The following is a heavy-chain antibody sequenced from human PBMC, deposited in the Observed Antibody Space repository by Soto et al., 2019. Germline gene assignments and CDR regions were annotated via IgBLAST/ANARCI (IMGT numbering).Heavy chain of an antibody. CDR2: IIPIFGTA. CDR1: GGTFSSYA. D-gene: IGHD3-10*01. Sequence: SVRVSCKASGGTFSSYAISWVRQAPGQGLEWMGGIIPIFGTANYAQKFQGRVTITADESTSTAYMELSSLRSEDTAVYYCARGRGSGNAFDIWGQGTMVTVSS. J-gene: IGHJ3*02. V-gene: IGHV1-69*13. CDR3: ARGRGSGNAFDI.